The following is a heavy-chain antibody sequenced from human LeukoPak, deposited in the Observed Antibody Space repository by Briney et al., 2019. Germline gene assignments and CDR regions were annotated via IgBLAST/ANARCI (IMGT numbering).Heavy chain of an antibody. CDR1: GFTFSSYA. Sequence: GGSLRLSCASSGFTFSSYAMSWVRHAPGKGLEWVSAISGSGGSTYYADSVKGRFTISRDNSKNTLYLQMNSLRAEDTAVYYCAKGVTTGTTLIGVDYWGQGTLVTVSS. D-gene: IGHD1-1*01. V-gene: IGHV3-23*01. CDR3: AKGVTTGTTLIGVDY. CDR2: ISGSGGST. J-gene: IGHJ4*02.